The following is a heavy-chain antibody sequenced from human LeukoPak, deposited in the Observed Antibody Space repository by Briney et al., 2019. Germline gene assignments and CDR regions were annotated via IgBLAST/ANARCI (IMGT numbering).Heavy chain of an antibody. V-gene: IGHV4-59*01. J-gene: IGHJ5*02. D-gene: IGHD3-9*01. CDR1: GGSISSYY. Sequence: PSETLSLTCTVSGGSISSYYWSWIRQPPGKGLEWIGYIYYSGSTNYNPSLKSRVTISVDTSKNQFSLKLSSVTAADTAVYYCARVSVLRYFDWLLPANWFDPWGQGTLVTVSS. CDR3: ARVSVLRYFDWLLPANWFDP. CDR2: IYYSGST.